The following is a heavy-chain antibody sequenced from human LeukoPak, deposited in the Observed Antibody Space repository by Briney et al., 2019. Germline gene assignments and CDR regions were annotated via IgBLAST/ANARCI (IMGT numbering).Heavy chain of an antibody. CDR3: ARHMDDFWSGPANY. J-gene: IGHJ4*02. Sequence: GGSLEISCKGSGYNFTSYWIGWVRQVPGKGLEWMGIIYPGDSDTRYSPSFQGQVTISADKSISTAYLQWSSLKASDTAMYYCARHMDDFWSGPANYWGQGTLVTVSS. CDR1: GYNFTSYW. V-gene: IGHV5-51*01. CDR2: IYPGDSDT. D-gene: IGHD3-3*01.